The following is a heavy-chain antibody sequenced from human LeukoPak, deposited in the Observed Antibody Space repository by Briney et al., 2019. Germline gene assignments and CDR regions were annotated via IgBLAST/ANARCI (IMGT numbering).Heavy chain of an antibody. CDR1: GGTFSNYA. J-gene: IGHJ3*02. CDR3: ARLYGSDI. Sequence: SVKVSCKASGGTFSNYAITWVRQAPGQGLEWMGGIVPVFGTANYAQKFQGRVTITADKSTSTAYMELSSLRSEDTAVYYCARLYGSDIWGQGTMVTVSS. CDR2: IVPVFGTA. D-gene: IGHD3-10*01. V-gene: IGHV1-69*06.